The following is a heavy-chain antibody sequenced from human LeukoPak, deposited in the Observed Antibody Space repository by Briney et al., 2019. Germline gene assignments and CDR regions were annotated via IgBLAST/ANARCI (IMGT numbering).Heavy chain of an antibody. CDR1: GGSISSYC. CDR2: IYYSGST. J-gene: IGHJ5*02. Sequence: PSETLSLTCTVSGGSISSYCWSWLRQPPGKGLEWIGYIYYSGSTNYNPSLKSRVTITVDTSKNQFSLKLSSVAAADTAVYYCARDNRVSRGGFDPWGQGTLVTVSS. V-gene: IGHV4-59*01. D-gene: IGHD6-13*01. CDR3: ARDNRVSRGGFDP.